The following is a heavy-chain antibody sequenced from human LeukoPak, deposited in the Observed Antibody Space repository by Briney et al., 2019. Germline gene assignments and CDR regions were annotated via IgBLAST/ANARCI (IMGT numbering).Heavy chain of an antibody. Sequence: ASVKVSCKASGYTFTSYGISWVRQAPGQGLEWMGWISAYNGNTNYAQKLQGRVTTTTDTSTSTAYTELRSLRSDDTAVYYCARDRPRYYSSTSCYPPRFDYWGQGTLVTVSS. CDR2: ISAYNGNT. V-gene: IGHV1-18*01. CDR3: ARDRPRYYSSTSCYPPRFDY. CDR1: GYTFTSYG. D-gene: IGHD2-2*01. J-gene: IGHJ4*02.